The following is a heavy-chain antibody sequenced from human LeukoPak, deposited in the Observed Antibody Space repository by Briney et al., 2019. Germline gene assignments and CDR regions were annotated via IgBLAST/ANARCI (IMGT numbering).Heavy chain of an antibody. CDR1: GGSFSGYY. J-gene: IGHJ5*02. CDR2: INHSGST. V-gene: IGHV4-34*01. D-gene: IGHD6-6*01. CDR3: ARGRKQLVFVRPRRTNWFDP. Sequence: SETLSLTCAVSGGSFSGYYWSWIRQPPGKGLEWIGEINHSGSTNYNPSLKSRVTISVDTSKNQFSLKLSSVTAADTAVYYCARGRKQLVFVRPRRTNWFDPWGQGTLVTVSS.